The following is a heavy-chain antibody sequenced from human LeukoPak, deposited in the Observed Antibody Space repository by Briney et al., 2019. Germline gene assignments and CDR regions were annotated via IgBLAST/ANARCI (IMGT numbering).Heavy chain of an antibody. J-gene: IGHJ5*02. CDR2: IYHIGST. Sequence: SQTLSLTCAVSGASISSGGYSWSWIRQPPGKGLEWIGYIYHIGSTYYNPSLKSRVTISVDRSKNQFSLKLSSVAAADTAVYYCARMIWGSGSYPYWFDPWGQGTLVTVSS. CDR1: GASISSGGYS. CDR3: ARMIWGSGSYPYWFDP. V-gene: IGHV4-30-2*01. D-gene: IGHD3-10*01.